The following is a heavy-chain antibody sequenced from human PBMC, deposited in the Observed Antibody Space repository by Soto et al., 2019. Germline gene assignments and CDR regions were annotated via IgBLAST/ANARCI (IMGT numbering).Heavy chain of an antibody. CDR1: GGSISSGGYS. CDR2: IYHSGST. J-gene: IGHJ4*02. D-gene: IGHD5-12*01. Sequence: QLQLQESGSGLVKPSQTLSLTCAVSGGSISSGGYSWSWIRQPPGKGLEWIGYIYHSGSTYYNPSLKRRVTISVDRSKNQFSLKLSSVTAADTAVYSCASNRGGYSGFDHYYWGQGTLVTVSS. CDR3: ASNRGGYSGFDHYY. V-gene: IGHV4-30-2*01.